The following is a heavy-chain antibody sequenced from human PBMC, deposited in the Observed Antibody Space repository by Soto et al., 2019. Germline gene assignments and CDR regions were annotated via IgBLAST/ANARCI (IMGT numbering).Heavy chain of an antibody. V-gene: IGHV4-59*11. CDR2: IYYRGST. CDR1: GGSISSHY. Sequence: SETLSLTCTVSGGSISSHYWSWVRQAPGKGLEWIGHIYYRGSTSYNPSLRSRSTISVDTSNNQFSLKLNSVTTADTAVYYCARDGGEASGMDVWGQGTKVTVSS. D-gene: IGHD3-16*01. J-gene: IGHJ6*02. CDR3: ARDGGEASGMDV.